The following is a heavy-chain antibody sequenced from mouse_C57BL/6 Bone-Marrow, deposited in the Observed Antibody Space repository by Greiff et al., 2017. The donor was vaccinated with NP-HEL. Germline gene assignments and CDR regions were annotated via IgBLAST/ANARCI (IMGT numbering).Heavy chain of an antibody. D-gene: IGHD1-2*01. CDR2: ISNGGGST. Sequence: EVQRVESGGGLVQPGGSLKLSCAASGFTFSDYYMYWVRQTPEKRLEWVAYISNGGGSTYYPDTVKGRFTISRDNAKNTLYLQMSRLKSEDTAMYYCARQGLRPGYWYFDVWGTGTTVTVSS. CDR1: GFTFSDYY. CDR3: ARQGLRPGYWYFDV. V-gene: IGHV5-12*01. J-gene: IGHJ1*03.